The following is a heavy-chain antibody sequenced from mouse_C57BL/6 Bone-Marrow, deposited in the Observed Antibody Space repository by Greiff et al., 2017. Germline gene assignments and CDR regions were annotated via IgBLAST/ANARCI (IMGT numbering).Heavy chain of an antibody. CDR3: SSTLYSSGKGFAY. Sequence: EVKLVASGGDLVKPGGSLKISCEASGFTFSSYGMSWVRQTPDKRLEWVATISSGGSYTYNPDSVKGRFTISRDNAKNTLYLQRSSLNSEDTAMYYCSSTLYSSGKGFAYWGQGTLVTVSA. CDR2: ISSGGSYT. V-gene: IGHV5-6*01. J-gene: IGHJ3*01. CDR1: GFTFSSYG. D-gene: IGHD1-1*01.